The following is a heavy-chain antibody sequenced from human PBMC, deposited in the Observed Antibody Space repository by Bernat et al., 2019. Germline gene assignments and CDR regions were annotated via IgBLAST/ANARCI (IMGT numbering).Heavy chain of an antibody. CDR1: GFTFSSYC. V-gene: IGHV3-7*04. D-gene: IGHD2-2*01. CDR3: ARDYPGDCSSASCPGVFDY. Sequence: EVQLVESGGGLVQPGGSLRLSCAVSGFTFSSYCMSWVRQAPGKGLEWVSRIKQDGSGKYYVDSVKGRLTIYRDNADNSLYLKMNDLRAEDTAVYFCARDYPGDCSSASCPGVFDYWGQGTLVTVSS. CDR2: IKQDGSGK. J-gene: IGHJ4*02.